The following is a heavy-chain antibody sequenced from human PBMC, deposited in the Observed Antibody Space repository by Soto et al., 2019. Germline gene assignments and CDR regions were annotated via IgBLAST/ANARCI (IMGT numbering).Heavy chain of an antibody. Sequence: ASVKVSCKASGYTFTGYYMHWVRQAPGQGLEWMGWINPNSGGTNYAQKLQGWVTMTRDTSISTAYMELSRLRSDDTAVYYCARGGAYYYGSGSYGAHYGMDVWGQGTTVTVSS. CDR3: ARGGAYYYGSGSYGAHYGMDV. J-gene: IGHJ6*02. V-gene: IGHV1-2*04. CDR1: GYTFTGYY. D-gene: IGHD3-10*01. CDR2: INPNSGGT.